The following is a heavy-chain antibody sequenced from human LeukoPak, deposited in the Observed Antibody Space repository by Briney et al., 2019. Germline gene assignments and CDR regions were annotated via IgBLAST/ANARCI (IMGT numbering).Heavy chain of an antibody. D-gene: IGHD3-3*01. CDR1: GYTFTDYY. CDR3: ATDPRTTVFGTFRYYYMDV. Sequence: ASVKVSCKTSGYTFTDYYIHWVRQAPGQGLEWMGWINPDSGYTNYAQRFQGRVTMTRDTSINTAYMELSRLTSDDTAVYYCATDPRTTVFGTFRYYYMDVWGEGTTVAVSS. V-gene: IGHV1-2*02. CDR2: INPDSGYT. J-gene: IGHJ6*03.